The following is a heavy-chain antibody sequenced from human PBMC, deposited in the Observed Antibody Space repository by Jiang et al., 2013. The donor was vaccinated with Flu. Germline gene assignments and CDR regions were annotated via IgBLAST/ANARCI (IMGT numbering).Heavy chain of an antibody. Sequence: VRQMPGKGLEWMGIIYPGDSDTRYSPPFQGQVTMSADKSISTAYLQWSSLKASDTAMYYCARSMAFPDAFDIWGQGTIVAVSS. CDR2: IYPGDSDT. CDR3: ARSMAFPDAFDI. V-gene: IGHV5-51*01. D-gene: IGHD2/OR15-2a*01. J-gene: IGHJ3*02.